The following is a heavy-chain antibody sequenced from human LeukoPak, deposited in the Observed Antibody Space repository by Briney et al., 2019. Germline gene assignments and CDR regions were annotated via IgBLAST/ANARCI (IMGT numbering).Heavy chain of an antibody. Sequence: GGSLRLSCAASGFTFSSYSMNWVRQAPGKGLEWVSSISSSSSYIYYADSVKGRFTISRDNAKNSLYLQMNSLRAEDTAVYYCARTKNYYDSSGYYYVSAGFDYWGQGTLVTVSS. V-gene: IGHV3-21*01. D-gene: IGHD3-22*01. CDR3: ARTKNYYDSSGYYYVSAGFDY. CDR2: ISSSSSYI. J-gene: IGHJ4*02. CDR1: GFTFSSYS.